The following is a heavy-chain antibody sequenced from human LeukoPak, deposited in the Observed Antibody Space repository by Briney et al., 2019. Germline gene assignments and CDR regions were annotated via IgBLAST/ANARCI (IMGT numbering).Heavy chain of an antibody. Sequence: GASVKVSCKASGYTFTGYYMHWVRQAPGQGLEWMGCINTNSGATNYAQKFQGRVTMTRDTSISTAYMELSSLRSDDTAVYHCGRGDKTFDPWGQGTLVTVSS. CDR1: GYTFTGYY. V-gene: IGHV1-2*02. CDR2: INTNSGAT. CDR3: GRGDKTFDP. J-gene: IGHJ5*02.